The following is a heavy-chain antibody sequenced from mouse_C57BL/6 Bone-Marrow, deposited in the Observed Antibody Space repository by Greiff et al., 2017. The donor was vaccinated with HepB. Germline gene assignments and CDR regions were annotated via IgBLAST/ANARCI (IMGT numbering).Heavy chain of an antibody. CDR2: ISDGGSYT. CDR3: ASLGYFDY. V-gene: IGHV5-4*03. CDR1: GFTFSSYA. D-gene: IGHD4-1*01. Sequence: EVKVVESGGGLVKPGGSLKLSCAASGFTFSSYAMSWVRQTPEKRLEWVATISDGGSYTYYPDNVKGRFTISRDNAKNNLYLQMSHLKSEDTAMYYCASLGYFDYWGQGTTLTVSS. J-gene: IGHJ2*01.